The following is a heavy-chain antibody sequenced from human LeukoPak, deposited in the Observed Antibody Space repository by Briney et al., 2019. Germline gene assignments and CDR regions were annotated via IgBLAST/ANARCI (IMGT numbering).Heavy chain of an antibody. D-gene: IGHD3-9*01. CDR2: ITKSGDST. CDR1: GFTFSAFG. V-gene: IGHV3-23*01. Sequence: GGSLRLSCAASGFTFSAFGMNWVRQAPGKGLEWVSTITKSGDSTYYVDSVKGRFTISRNNSKNTLYLQMNSLRAEDTAKYYCTKDYCGKFCSAVWGQGTTVTVSS. CDR3: TKDYCGKFCSAV. J-gene: IGHJ6*02.